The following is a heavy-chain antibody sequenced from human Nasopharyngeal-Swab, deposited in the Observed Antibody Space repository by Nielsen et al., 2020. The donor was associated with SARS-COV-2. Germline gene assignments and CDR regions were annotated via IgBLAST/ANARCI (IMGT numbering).Heavy chain of an antibody. CDR1: GFTFSSYG. D-gene: IGHD1-26*01. CDR2: ISHDGSNK. V-gene: IGHV3-30*18. CDR3: AKERWELLTYYGMDV. Sequence: GESLKISCAASGFTFSSYGMHWVRQAPGKGLEWVAVISHDGSNKYYADSVKGRFTISRDNSKNTLYLQMNSLRAEDTAVYYCAKERWELLTYYGMDVWGQGTTVTVSS. J-gene: IGHJ6*02.